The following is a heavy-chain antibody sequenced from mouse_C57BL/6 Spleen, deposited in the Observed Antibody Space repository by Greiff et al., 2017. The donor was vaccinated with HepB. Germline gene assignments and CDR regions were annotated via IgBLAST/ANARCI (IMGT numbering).Heavy chain of an antibody. CDR1: GYSFTGYF. J-gene: IGHJ1*03. D-gene: IGHD2-1*01. Sequence: EVKLQESGPELVKPGDSVKISCKASGYSFTGYFMNWVMQSHGKSLEWIGRINPYNGDTFYNQKFKGKATLTVDKSSSTAHMELRSLTSEDSAVYYCARDGNYGRYFDVWGTGTTVTVSS. CDR2: INPYNGDT. CDR3: ARDGNYGRYFDV. V-gene: IGHV1-20*01.